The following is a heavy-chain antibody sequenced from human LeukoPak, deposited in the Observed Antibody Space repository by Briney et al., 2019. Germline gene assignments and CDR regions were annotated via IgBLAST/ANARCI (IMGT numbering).Heavy chain of an antibody. D-gene: IGHD3-22*01. Sequence: PGGSLRLSCAASAFTFSSYSMNWVRQALGKGLEWVSSISSSSSYIYYADSVKGRFTISRDNAKNSLYLQMNSLRAEDTALYYCAKGRYYYDSSGYEEYFQHWGQGTLVTVSS. J-gene: IGHJ1*01. CDR1: AFTFSSYS. CDR2: ISSSSSYI. CDR3: AKGRYYYDSSGYEEYFQH. V-gene: IGHV3-21*04.